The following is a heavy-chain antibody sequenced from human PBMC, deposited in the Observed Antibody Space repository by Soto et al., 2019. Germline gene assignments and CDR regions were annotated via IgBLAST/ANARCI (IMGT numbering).Heavy chain of an antibody. J-gene: IGHJ4*02. CDR3: VRRNF. CDR2: INSDGSST. V-gene: IGHV3-74*01. CDR1: GFTFTSYW. Sequence: EVQLVESGGGLVQPGGSLRLSCAASGFTFTSYWMHWVRQAPGKGLVWVSRINSDGSSTSYADAVKGRFTISRDKAKNTLSLQMNSLRAEDTAAYYCVRRNFWGQGSLVTVSS.